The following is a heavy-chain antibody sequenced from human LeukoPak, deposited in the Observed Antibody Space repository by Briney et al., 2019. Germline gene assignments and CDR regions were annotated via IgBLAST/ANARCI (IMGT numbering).Heavy chain of an antibody. CDR3: ARDSPPAYCSGGSCYFDY. V-gene: IGHV4-34*01. Sequence: KPSETLSLTCAVYGASLSGYYWSWVRQPPGKGLEWIGEVNHSGSTNYNPSLESRVTISVDTSKNQFSLKLSSVTAADTAVYYCARDSPPAYCSGGSCYFDYWGQGTLVTVSS. J-gene: IGHJ4*02. D-gene: IGHD2-15*01. CDR1: GASLSGYY. CDR2: VNHSGST.